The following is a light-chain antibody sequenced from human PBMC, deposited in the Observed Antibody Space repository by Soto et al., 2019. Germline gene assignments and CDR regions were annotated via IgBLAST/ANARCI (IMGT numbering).Light chain of an antibody. Sequence: DIVLMQSPGTLSLSPGQRATLACRASHNISSNHIAWFQQKLGQSPSLLIYGAINRATGIPARFSGSGSGTEFSLTISRLEPADFVVYSWQEYHSHRLTFGPGTNV. V-gene: IGKV3-20*01. CDR1: HNISSNH. CDR2: GAI. CDR3: QEYHSHRLT. J-gene: IGKJ1*01.